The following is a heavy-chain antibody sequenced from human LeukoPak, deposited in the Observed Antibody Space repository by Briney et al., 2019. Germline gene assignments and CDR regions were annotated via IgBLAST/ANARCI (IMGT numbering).Heavy chain of an antibody. J-gene: IGHJ5*02. CDR3: ARHPLCSSTSCYTYNWFDP. CDR2: IYTSGST. D-gene: IGHD2-2*01. Sequence: SETLSLTCTVSGGSISSYYWSWIRQPPGKGLEWIGYIYTSGSTNCNPSLKSRVTISVDTSKNQFSLKLSSVTAADTAVYYCARHPLCSSTSCYTYNWFDPWGQGTLVTVSS. CDR1: GGSISSYY. V-gene: IGHV4-4*09.